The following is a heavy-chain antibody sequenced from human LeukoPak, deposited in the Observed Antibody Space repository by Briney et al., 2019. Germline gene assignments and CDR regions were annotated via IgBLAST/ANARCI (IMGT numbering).Heavy chain of an antibody. D-gene: IGHD2-15*01. J-gene: IGHJ3*02. V-gene: IGHV3-21*01. Sequence: GGSLRLSCAASGFTFSSYEMNWVRQAPGKGLEWVSSISSSSSYIYYADSVKGRFTISRDNAKNSLYLQMNSLRAEDTAVYYCAGGYCSGGSCYSPDAFDIWGQGTMVTVSS. CDR2: ISSSSSYI. CDR1: GFTFSSYE. CDR3: AGGYCSGGSCYSPDAFDI.